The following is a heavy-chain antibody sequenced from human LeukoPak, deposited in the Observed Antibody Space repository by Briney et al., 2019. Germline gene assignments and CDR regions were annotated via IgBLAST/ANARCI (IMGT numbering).Heavy chain of an antibody. D-gene: IGHD6-19*01. CDR1: GFTFSSYA. CDR3: AKSPSVAVAGTQPPVYYFDY. J-gene: IGHJ4*02. CDR2: ISGSGGST. V-gene: IGHV3-23*01. Sequence: PGGSLRLSCAASGFTFSSYAMSWVRQAPGKGLEWVSAISGSGGSTYYADPVKGRFTISRDNSKNTLYLQMNSLRAEDTAVYYCAKSPSVAVAGTQPPVYYFDYWGQGTLVTVSS.